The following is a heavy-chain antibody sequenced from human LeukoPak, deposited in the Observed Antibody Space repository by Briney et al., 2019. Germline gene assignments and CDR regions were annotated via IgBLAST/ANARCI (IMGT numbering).Heavy chain of an antibody. D-gene: IGHD4-17*01. Sequence: SVKVSCKASGGTFTSYAISWVRQAPGQGLEWMGGIIPIFGTANYAQKFQGRVTITADESTSTAYMELSSLRSEDTAVYYCARAATTVTTEDAFDIWGQGTMVTVSS. CDR3: ARAATTVTTEDAFDI. V-gene: IGHV1-69*01. CDR2: IIPIFGTA. CDR1: GGTFTSYA. J-gene: IGHJ3*02.